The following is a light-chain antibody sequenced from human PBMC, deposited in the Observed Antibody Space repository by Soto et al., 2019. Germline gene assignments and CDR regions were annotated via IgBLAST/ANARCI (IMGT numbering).Light chain of an antibody. Sequence: DIEMTQSPSSLSASVGDRVIITCRASQGISNYLAWYQQRPGKVPKLLIYAASTLQSGVPSRFSGSGSGTYFTLTISSLQPEDVASYYCQKYDSAPWTFGQGTEVEIK. J-gene: IGKJ1*01. V-gene: IGKV1-27*01. CDR2: AAS. CDR1: QGISNY. CDR3: QKYDSAPWT.